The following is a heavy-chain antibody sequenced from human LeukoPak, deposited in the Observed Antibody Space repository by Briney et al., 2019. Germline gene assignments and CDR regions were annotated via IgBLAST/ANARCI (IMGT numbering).Heavy chain of an antibody. CDR1: GYTLTELS. CDR3: ATHRRWRGYFDWLATPNSGYYFDY. D-gene: IGHD3-9*01. CDR2: FDPEDGET. V-gene: IGHV1-24*01. J-gene: IGHJ4*02. Sequence: ASVKVSCKVSGYTLTELSMHWVRQAPGKGLEWMGGFDPEDGETIYAQKFQGRVTMTEDTSTDTAYMELSSLRSEDTAVYYCATHRRWRGYFDWLATPNSGYYFDYWGQGTLVTVSS.